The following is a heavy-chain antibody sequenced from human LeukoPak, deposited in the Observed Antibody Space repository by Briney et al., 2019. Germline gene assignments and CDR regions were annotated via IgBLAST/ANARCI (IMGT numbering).Heavy chain of an antibody. Sequence: GRSLRLSCAASGFTLSSYGMHWVRQAPGKGLEWVAVISYDGSNKYYADSVKGRFTISRDDSKNTLYLQMNSLRAEDTAVYYCAKVVSHWDYYYYGMDVWGQGTTVTVSS. J-gene: IGHJ6*02. CDR3: AKVVSHWDYYYYGMDV. V-gene: IGHV3-30*18. CDR2: ISYDGSNK. D-gene: IGHD6-19*01. CDR1: GFTLSSYG.